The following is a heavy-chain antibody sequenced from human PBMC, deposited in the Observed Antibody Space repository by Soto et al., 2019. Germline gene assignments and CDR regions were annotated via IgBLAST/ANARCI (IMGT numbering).Heavy chain of an antibody. CDR3: ARDPHEYWSSYFFEP. CDR2: ISPYNGKT. Sequence: QVQLVQSGGEVKKPGASVKVSCKASGYSFGIFGMNWVRQSPGLGLEWMGWISPYNGKTEIAEKFQGRFSMAMDTSKRTAYMEVRSLRSEDTAVYFCARDPHEYWSSYFFEPWGQGTLVTVSS. CDR1: GYSFGIFG. V-gene: IGHV1-18*04. D-gene: IGHD3-3*01. J-gene: IGHJ5*02.